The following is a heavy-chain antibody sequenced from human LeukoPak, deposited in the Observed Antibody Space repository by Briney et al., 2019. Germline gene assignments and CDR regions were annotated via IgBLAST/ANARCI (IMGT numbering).Heavy chain of an antibody. Sequence: PSETLSLTCAVSGYSNSSGYYWGWIRPPPGKGLEWIGSIYHSGSTYYNPSLKSRVTISVDTSKNQFSLKLSSVTAADTAVYYCARADYGDPYYFDYWGQGTLVTVSS. V-gene: IGHV4-38-2*01. D-gene: IGHD4-17*01. CDR3: ARADYGDPYYFDY. J-gene: IGHJ4*02. CDR2: IYHSGST. CDR1: GYSNSSGYY.